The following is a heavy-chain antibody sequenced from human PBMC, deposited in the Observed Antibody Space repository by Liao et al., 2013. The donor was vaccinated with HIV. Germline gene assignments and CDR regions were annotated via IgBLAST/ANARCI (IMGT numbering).Heavy chain of an antibody. CDR3: ARVRMIRGALPDY. CDR2: VYYSGST. D-gene: IGHD3-10*01. V-gene: IGHV4-30-4*08. J-gene: IGHJ4*02. Sequence: QVQLQESGPGLVKSSQTLSLTCTVSGGSISSGDHYWSWVRQPPGKGLEWIGFVYYSGSTYYNPSLKSRVTISVDTSKNQFSLKLSSVTAADTAVYYCARVRMIRGALPDYWGQGTLVTVSS. CDR1: GGSISSGDHY.